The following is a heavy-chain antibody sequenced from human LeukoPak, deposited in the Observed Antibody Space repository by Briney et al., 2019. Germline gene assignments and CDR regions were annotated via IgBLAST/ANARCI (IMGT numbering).Heavy chain of an antibody. V-gene: IGHV4-31*03. J-gene: IGHJ4*02. CDR3: ARGDHDSGDY. Sequence: SETLSLTRTVSGGSISSGGYYWSWVRQHPGKGLEWIGYIYYSGSTYYNPSLKSRVTISVDTSKNQFSLKLSSVTAADTAVYYCARGDHDSGDYWGQGTLVTVSS. CDR2: IYYSGST. D-gene: IGHD4-17*01. CDR1: GGSISSGGYY.